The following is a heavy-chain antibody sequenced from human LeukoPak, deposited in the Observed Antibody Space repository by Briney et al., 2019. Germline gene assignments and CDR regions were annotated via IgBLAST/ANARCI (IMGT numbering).Heavy chain of an antibody. J-gene: IGHJ5*02. V-gene: IGHV3-23*01. D-gene: IGHD1-26*01. CDR3: AKGGRRARNWFDP. CDR2: ISGSGGIT. Sequence: GGSLRLSSAPSGFTFSSYTISSVRQTPEQGLEWVSAISGSGGITYYAHSVKGRFTLSRDNSKNTLYLQMNSLRAEDTAVYYCAKGGRRARNWFDPWGQGTLVTVSS. CDR1: GFTFSSYT.